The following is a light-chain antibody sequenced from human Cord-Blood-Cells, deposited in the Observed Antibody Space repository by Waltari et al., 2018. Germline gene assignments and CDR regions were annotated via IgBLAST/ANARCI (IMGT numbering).Light chain of an antibody. CDR1: QSVSSSY. CDR3: QQYGSTFMYT. V-gene: IGKV3-20*01. J-gene: IGKJ2*01. Sequence: EIVLTQSPGTLSLSPGERATLSCRASQSVSSSYLAWYQQKPGQAPRPLIYGASSRATGIPDRFSGSGSGTDFTLTISRLEPEDFAVYYCQQYGSTFMYTFGQGTKLEIK. CDR2: GAS.